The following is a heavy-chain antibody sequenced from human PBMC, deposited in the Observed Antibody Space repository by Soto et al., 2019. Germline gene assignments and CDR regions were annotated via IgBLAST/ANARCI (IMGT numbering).Heavy chain of an antibody. D-gene: IGHD3-10*01. CDR3: ARIMVRGVPIDY. CDR1: GGTFSSYA. V-gene: IGHV1-69*13. J-gene: IGHJ4*02. CDR2: IIPIFGTA. Sequence: WASVKVSCKASGGTFSSYAISWVRQAPGQGLEWMGGIIPIFGTANYAQKFQGRVTITADESTSTAYMELSSLRSEDTAVYYCARIMVRGVPIDYWGQGTLVTVSS.